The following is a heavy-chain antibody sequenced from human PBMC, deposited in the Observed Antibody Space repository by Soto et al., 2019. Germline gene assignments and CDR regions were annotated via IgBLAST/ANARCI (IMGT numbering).Heavy chain of an antibody. V-gene: IGHV3-33*05. J-gene: IGHJ4*02. D-gene: IGHD3-16*01. CDR2: TSYDGSNN. CDR3: ARLGTTGGLDV. Sequence: QVQLVESGGGVVQPGTSLRLSCVGSGFTFRSYVIHWVRQAPGKGLEWVALTSYDGSNNFYGDSVKGRFTISRHNSRKTVELQMDRLTFQDTALYYCARLGTTGGLDVWGQGTLVSVSS. CDR1: GFTFRSYV.